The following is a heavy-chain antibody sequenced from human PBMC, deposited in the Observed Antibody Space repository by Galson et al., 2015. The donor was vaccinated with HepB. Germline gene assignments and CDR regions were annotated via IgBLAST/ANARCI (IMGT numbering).Heavy chain of an antibody. CDR1: GFTFSSYW. V-gene: IGHV3-7*03. Sequence: SLRLSCAASGFTFSSYWMSWVRQAPGKGLEWVANIKQDGSEKYYVDSVKGRFTISRDNAKNSLYLQMNSLRAEDTAVYYCARDISEYGQPIDYWGQGTLVTVSS. D-gene: IGHD6-6*01. J-gene: IGHJ4*02. CDR2: IKQDGSEK. CDR3: ARDISEYGQPIDY.